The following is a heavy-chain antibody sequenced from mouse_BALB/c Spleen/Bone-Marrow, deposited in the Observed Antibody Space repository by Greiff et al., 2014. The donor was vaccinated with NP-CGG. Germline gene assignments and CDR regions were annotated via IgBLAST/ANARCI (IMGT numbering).Heavy chain of an antibody. J-gene: IGHJ2*01. Sequence: VQLVESGAELVRPGTPVKLPCKASGYTFTSYWMNWVKQRPGRGLEWIGRIDPSDSETHYNQKFKDKATLTVDKSSSTAYIQLSSLTSEDSAVYYCARWGAYFDYWGQGTTLTVSS. CDR2: IDPSDSET. CDR3: ARWGAYFDY. V-gene: IGHV1-61*01. CDR1: GYTFTSYW.